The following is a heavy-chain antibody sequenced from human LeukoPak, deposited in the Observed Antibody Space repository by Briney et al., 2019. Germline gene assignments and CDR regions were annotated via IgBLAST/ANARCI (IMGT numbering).Heavy chain of an antibody. D-gene: IGHD2-8*01. V-gene: IGHV3-23*01. J-gene: IGHJ6*02. CDR3: AKRSTYGLTTGYYYGMDV. CDR1: GFTFSSYA. Sequence: GGSLRLSCAASGFTFSSYAMNWVRQAAGKVLEWVSAISAGGGNIYYVVSVEGRFTIPRDNSKNTMYLHVKSLRAEDTAVYYCAKRSTYGLTTGYYYGMDVWGQGTTVTVSS. CDR2: ISAGGGNI.